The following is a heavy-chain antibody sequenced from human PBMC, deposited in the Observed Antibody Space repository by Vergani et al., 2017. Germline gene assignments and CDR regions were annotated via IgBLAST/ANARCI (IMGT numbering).Heavy chain of an antibody. CDR3: AREVVVVPAGGDWYFDL. V-gene: IGHV4-4*02. CDR1: GGSISSSNW. J-gene: IGHJ2*01. CDR2: ISHSGST. Sequence: QVQLQESGPGLVKPSGTLSLTCAVSGGSISSSNWWSWVRQPPGKGLEWIGEISHSGSTNYNPSLKSRVTISVDKSKNQFSLKLSSVTAADTAVYYCAREVVVVPAGGDWYFDLWGRGTLVTVAS. D-gene: IGHD2-2*01.